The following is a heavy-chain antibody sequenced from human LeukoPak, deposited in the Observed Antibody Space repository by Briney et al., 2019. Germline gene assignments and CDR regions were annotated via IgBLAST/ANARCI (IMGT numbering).Heavy chain of an antibody. Sequence: SETLSLTCSVSGDSLRTENWSWIRQPPGKGLEWIGYIYYSGSTYYNPSLKSRVTISVDTSKNQFSLKLSSVTAADTAVYYCAQVATLKTNYYYYGMDVWGQGTTVTVSS. CDR1: GDSLRTEN. CDR2: IYYSGST. V-gene: IGHV4-30-4*01. J-gene: IGHJ6*02. D-gene: IGHD5-12*01. CDR3: AQVATLKTNYYYYGMDV.